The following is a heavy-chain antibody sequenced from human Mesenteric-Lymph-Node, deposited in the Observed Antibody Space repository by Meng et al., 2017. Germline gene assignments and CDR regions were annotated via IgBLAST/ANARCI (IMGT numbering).Heavy chain of an antibody. CDR2: IKSKTDGGTT. V-gene: IGHV3-15*01. CDR3: TTADYYDSSGYYRIDFDY. J-gene: IGHJ4*02. D-gene: IGHD3-22*01. CDR1: GFTFSSYV. Sequence: GGSLRLSCAASGFTFSSYVMTCVRQAPGKGLEWVGRIKSKTDGGTTDYAAPVKGRFTISRDDSKNTLYLQMNSLKTEDTAVYYCTTADYYDSSGYYRIDFDYWGQGTLVTVSS.